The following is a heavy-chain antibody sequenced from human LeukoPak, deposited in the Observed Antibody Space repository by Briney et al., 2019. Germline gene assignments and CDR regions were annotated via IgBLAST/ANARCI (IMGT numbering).Heavy chain of an antibody. CDR2: INTDGTVT. V-gene: IGHV3-74*01. CDR3: ATKQWLAPPPDS. CDR1: GFTFSKYW. J-gene: IGHJ4*02. D-gene: IGHD6-19*01. Sequence: GGSLRLPCAASGFTFSKYWMLWVRQAPGKGLESVSRINTDGTVTTYADSVKGRFTVSRDNADNTMFLQMNSVRDEDTVVYYCATKQWLAPPPDSWGQGTPVTVSS.